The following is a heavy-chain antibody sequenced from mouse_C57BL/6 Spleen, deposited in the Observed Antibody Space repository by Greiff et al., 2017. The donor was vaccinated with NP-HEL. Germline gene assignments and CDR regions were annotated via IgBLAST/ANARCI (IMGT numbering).Heavy chain of an antibody. CDR2: IYPRDGSP. CDR3: ARYHDYFDY. CDR1: GYTFTSYD. J-gene: IGHJ2*01. V-gene: IGHV1-85*01. Sequence: QVQLQQSGPELVKPGASVKLSCKASGYTFTSYDINWVKQRPGQGLEWIGWIYPRDGSPKYNEKFKGKATLTVDTSSSTAYMELHSLTSEDSAVYFCARYHDYFDYWGQGTTLTVSS.